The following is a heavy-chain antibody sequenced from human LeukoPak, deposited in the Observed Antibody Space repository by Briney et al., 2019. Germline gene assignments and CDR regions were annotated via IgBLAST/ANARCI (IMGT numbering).Heavy chain of an antibody. Sequence: PGGSLRLSCAASGFTFSNYWMSWVRQAPGTGLEWVANIKEDGSEKYYVDSVKGRFTISRDNAKNSLYLQMNSLRAEDTAVYYCARVDGWTNYDILTGYQNKRYYFDYWGQGTLVTVSS. CDR2: IKEDGSEK. CDR3: ARVDGWTNYDILTGYQNKRYYFDY. V-gene: IGHV3-7*01. CDR1: GFTFSNYW. J-gene: IGHJ4*02. D-gene: IGHD3-9*01.